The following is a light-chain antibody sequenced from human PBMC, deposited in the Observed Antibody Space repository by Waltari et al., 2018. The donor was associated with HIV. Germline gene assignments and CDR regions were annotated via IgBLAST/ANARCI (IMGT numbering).Light chain of an antibody. Sequence: EIVMTQSPANLYVSLGDTVTLSCRASQSVSSNLAWYQQKPGRAPRLLIYAAFTRAAGIPARFSGRGSGTEFTLTINSLQSEDFAVYYCQQYNDWPPEATFGQGTKVEVK. J-gene: IGKJ1*01. CDR1: QSVSSN. CDR2: AAF. V-gene: IGKV3-15*01. CDR3: QQYNDWPPEAT.